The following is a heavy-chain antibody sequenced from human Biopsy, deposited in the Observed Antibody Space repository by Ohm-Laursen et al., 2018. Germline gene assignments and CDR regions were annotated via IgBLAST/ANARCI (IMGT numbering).Heavy chain of an antibody. CDR2: IIPIFGTT. D-gene: IGHD7-27*01. CDR3: ARDHGDRNSVTPVNYYVYGMDV. J-gene: IGHJ6*02. Sequence: SSAKVSCKASGDSFDTFGISWVRQAPGQGLEWMGGIIPIFGTTHYAQKFQGRLTITADESTATAYMDLTSLTSEDTATYFCARDHGDRNSVTPVNYYVYGMDVWGQGTTLTVSS. CDR1: GDSFDTFG. V-gene: IGHV1-69*01.